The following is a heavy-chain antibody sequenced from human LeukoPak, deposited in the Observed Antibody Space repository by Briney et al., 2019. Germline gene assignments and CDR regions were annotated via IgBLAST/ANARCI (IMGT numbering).Heavy chain of an antibody. CDR3: ARASCGSCPFDP. J-gene: IGHJ5*02. V-gene: IGHV3-23*01. Sequence: GGSLRLSCAASGFTFSSYAMSWVGQAPGKGLEWVSAISGSGGSTYYADSVKGRFTISRDSSKNMVNLQMNSLRVEDTAVYYCARASCGSCPFDPWGQGTLVTVSS. CDR1: GFTFSSYA. D-gene: IGHD2-15*01. CDR2: ISGSGGST.